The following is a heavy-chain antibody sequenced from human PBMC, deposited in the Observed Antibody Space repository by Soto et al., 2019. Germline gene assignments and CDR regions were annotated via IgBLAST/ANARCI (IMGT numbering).Heavy chain of an antibody. CDR1: GFTFSDYW. J-gene: IGHJ5*02. CDR2: IKQDGSEK. V-gene: IGHV3-7*01. Sequence: EVQLVESGGGLVQPGGSLRLSCAASGFTFSDYWMTWVRQAPGKGLEWVANIKQDGSEKYYVDSVKGRFTISRDNAKNSLYLQMNSLRPEETAVYFCARDNGNPKGRFDPWGQGTLVTVSS. CDR3: ARDNGNPKGRFDP. D-gene: IGHD2-8*01.